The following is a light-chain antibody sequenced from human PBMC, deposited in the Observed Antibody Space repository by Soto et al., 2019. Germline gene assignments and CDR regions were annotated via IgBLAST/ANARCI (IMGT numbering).Light chain of an antibody. Sequence: AIQMTQSPSSLSASVGDRVTITCRASQGIRNDLGWYQQEPGKAPKLLIYAASSLESGVPSRFSGSGSGTDFTLTISSLQPEDFATYYCQQFNNYPLTFGGGTKVDI. CDR3: QQFNNYPLT. J-gene: IGKJ4*01. CDR2: AAS. CDR1: QGIRND. V-gene: IGKV1-6*01.